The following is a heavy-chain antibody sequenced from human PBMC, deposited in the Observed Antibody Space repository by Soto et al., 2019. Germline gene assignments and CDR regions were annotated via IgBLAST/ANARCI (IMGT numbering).Heavy chain of an antibody. CDR1: GGTFTSYS. CDR3: ARAGLGTTRRYFDS. V-gene: IGHV1-69*02. D-gene: IGHD1-1*01. Sequence: QVQLVQSGAEVQKPGSSVKVSCKASGGTFTSYSITWVRQAPGQGLEWMGRIIPVLGIVNYAQKFQGRVTITADKSTTTAYMELSSLRSEDTAVYYCARAGLGTTRRYFDSWGQGTLVTVSS. CDR2: IIPVLGIV. J-gene: IGHJ4*02.